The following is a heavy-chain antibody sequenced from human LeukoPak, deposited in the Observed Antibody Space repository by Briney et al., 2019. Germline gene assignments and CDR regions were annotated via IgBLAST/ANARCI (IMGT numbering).Heavy chain of an antibody. D-gene: IGHD6-19*01. Sequence: GGSLRLSCAASGFTFSDYYMSRIRQAPGKGLEWVSYISSSGSTIYYAYSVKGRFTISRDNAKNSLYLQMNSLRAEDTAVYYCARHIWQWLVLWFDPWGQGTLVTVSS. CDR1: GFTFSDYY. V-gene: IGHV3-11*04. CDR2: ISSSGSTI. CDR3: ARHIWQWLVLWFDP. J-gene: IGHJ5*02.